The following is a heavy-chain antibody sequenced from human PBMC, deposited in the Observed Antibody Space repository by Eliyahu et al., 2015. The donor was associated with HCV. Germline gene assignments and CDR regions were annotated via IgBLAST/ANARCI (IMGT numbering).Heavy chain of an antibody. V-gene: IGHV4-38-2*01. J-gene: IGHJ4*02. CDR2: IYYSGTT. CDR1: GYSMTNGYY. D-gene: IGHD3-16*01. Sequence: QVQLQESGPRLVKPWETLSLTCAVSGYSMTNGYYWGWVRQSPEKGLEWIASIYYSGTTYYNPSLISRVTMSVDTSKNEFSLKLSSVTAADTAVYYCVRAAQVRTSVSLDYWGQGTLATVSS. CDR3: VRAAQVRTSVSLDY.